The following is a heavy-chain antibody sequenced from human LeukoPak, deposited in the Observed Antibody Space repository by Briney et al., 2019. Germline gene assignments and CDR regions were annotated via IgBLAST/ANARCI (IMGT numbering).Heavy chain of an antibody. J-gene: IGHJ3*02. CDR2: ISSSGSTI. D-gene: IGHD3-22*01. CDR3: AREFARIGGTDSSGYIPPYAFDI. V-gene: IGHV3-11*04. Sequence: PGGSLRLSCAASGFTFSDYYMSWIRQAPGKGLEWVSYISSSGSTIYYADSVKGRFTISRDNAKNSLYLQMNSLRAEDTAVYYCAREFARIGGTDSSGYIPPYAFDIWGQGTMVTVSS. CDR1: GFTFSDYY.